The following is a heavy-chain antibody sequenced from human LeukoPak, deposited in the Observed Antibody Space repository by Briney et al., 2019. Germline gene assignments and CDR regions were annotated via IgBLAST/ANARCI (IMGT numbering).Heavy chain of an antibody. J-gene: IGHJ3*02. CDR1: GFTFSRYS. D-gene: IGHD4-17*01. V-gene: IGHV3-21*01. CDR3: ARGTYGDYSFDI. Sequence: PGGSLRLSCEASGFTFSRYSMNWVRQAPGKGLEWVSSISGSSSYRNYADSVKGRFTISRDNAKNSLYLETNSLRAEDTAVYSCARGTYGDYSFDIWGQGTMVTVSS. CDR2: ISGSSSYR.